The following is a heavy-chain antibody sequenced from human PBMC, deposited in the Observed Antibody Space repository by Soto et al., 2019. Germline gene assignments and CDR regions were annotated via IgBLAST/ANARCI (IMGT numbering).Heavy chain of an antibody. Sequence: EVQLLESGGGLVQPGGSLRLSCAASGFTFSSYAMSWVRQAPGKGLEWVSAISGSGGSTYYADSVKGRFTISRYNSKNTLYLQMNSMRAEDTAVYYCAKGRVRVFIISSEFDYGGQGTLGTVSS. CDR1: GFTFSSYA. J-gene: IGHJ4*02. D-gene: IGHD3-10*01. V-gene: IGHV3-23*01. CDR3: AKGRVRVFIISSEFDY. CDR2: ISGSGGST.